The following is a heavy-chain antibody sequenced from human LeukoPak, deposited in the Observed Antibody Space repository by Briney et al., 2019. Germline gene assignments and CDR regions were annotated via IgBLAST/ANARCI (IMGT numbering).Heavy chain of an antibody. CDR3: AKNGQSGFSFDP. CDR1: GDSVSSNSAA. V-gene: IGHV6-1*01. D-gene: IGHD3-3*01. CDR2: TYYRSKWYR. Sequence: SQTLSLTCAISGDSVSSNSAAWNWIRQSPSRGLEWLGRTYYRSKWYRDYAVSVKSRITINPDTSKNQFSLQVNSVTPEDTAVYYCAKNGQSGFSFDPWGQGTLVIVSS. J-gene: IGHJ5*02.